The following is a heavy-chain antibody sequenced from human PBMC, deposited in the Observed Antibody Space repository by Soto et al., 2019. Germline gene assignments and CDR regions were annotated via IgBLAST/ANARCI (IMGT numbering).Heavy chain of an antibody. CDR2: ISYDGSNK. D-gene: IGHD2-2*01. CDR3: ARDCSSTSCYSPYYGMDV. J-gene: IGHJ6*02. CDR1: GFTFSSYA. V-gene: IGHV3-30-3*01. Sequence: PGGSLRLSCAASGFTFSSYAMHWVRQAPGKGLEWVAVISYDGSNKYYADSVKGRFTISRDNAKNSLYLQMNSLRAEDTAVYYCARDCSSTSCYSPYYGMDVWGQGTTVTVSS.